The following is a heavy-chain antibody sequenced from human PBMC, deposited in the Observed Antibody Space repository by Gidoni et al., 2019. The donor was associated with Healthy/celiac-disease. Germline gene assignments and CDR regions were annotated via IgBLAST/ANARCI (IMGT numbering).Heavy chain of an antibody. CDR2: INHSGST. Sequence: QVQLQQWGAGLLKPSATLSLTCAVYGGSFSGYYWSWIRQPPGKGLEWIGEINHSGSTNYNPSLKSRVTISVDTSKNQFSLKLSSVTATDTAVYYCARSWSHWGQGTLVTVSS. J-gene: IGHJ1*01. D-gene: IGHD2-15*01. CDR1: GGSFSGYY. V-gene: IGHV4-34*01. CDR3: ARSWSH.